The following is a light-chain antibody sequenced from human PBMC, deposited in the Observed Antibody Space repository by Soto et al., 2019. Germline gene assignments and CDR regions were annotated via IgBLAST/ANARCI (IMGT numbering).Light chain of an antibody. V-gene: IGKV3-20*01. CDR3: QQYGSSPR. Sequence: EIVLTQSPATLSLSPGERATLSCRASQSVSSSYLAWYQQKPGQAPRLLIYGASSRATGIPDRFSGSGSGTDFTLTISRLEPEDFAVYYCQQYGSSPRFGQGTKVDIK. CDR2: GAS. J-gene: IGKJ1*01. CDR1: QSVSSSY.